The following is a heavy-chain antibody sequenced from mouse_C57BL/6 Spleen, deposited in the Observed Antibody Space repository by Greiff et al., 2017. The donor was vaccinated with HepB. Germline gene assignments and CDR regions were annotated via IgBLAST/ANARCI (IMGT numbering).Heavy chain of an antibody. CDR3: DRASYYGSSDWYFDV. CDR2: IHPNSGST. J-gene: IGHJ1*03. Sequence: QVQLQQSGAELVKPGASVKLSCKASGYTFTSYWMHWVKQRPGQGLEWIGMIHPNSGSTNYNEKFKSKATLTVDKSSRTAYMQLSSLTSEDSAVYDGDRASYYGSSDWYFDVWGTGTTVTVSS. V-gene: IGHV1-64*01. D-gene: IGHD1-1*01. CDR1: GYTFTSYW.